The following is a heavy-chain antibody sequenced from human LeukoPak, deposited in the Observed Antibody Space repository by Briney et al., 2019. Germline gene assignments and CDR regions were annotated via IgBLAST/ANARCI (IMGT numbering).Heavy chain of an antibody. CDR1: GYTFTSHH. CDR3: ARGDMGYYDYVWGSYRLDY. CDR2: MNPDTGNT. Sequence: ASVKVSCKASGYTFTSHHINWVRQAAGQGLEWMGWMNPDTGNTAYAQKFQARVTMTWDTSISTAYMELGSLRSEDTAVYYCARGDMGYYDYVWGSYRLDYWGQGTLVTVSS. V-gene: IGHV1-8*01. D-gene: IGHD3-16*02. J-gene: IGHJ4*02.